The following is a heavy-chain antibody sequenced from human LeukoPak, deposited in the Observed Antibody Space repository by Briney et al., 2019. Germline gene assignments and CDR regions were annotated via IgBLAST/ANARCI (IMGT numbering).Heavy chain of an antibody. CDR3: ARRGQDDFWGGYS. CDR2: INSDGSST. J-gene: IGHJ4*02. Sequence: GGSLRLSCAASGFTFSSYWMHWVRQAPGKGLVWVSRINSDGSSTNYADSVKGRFTISRDNANNTLYLQMNSLRAEDTAGYYCARRGQDDFWGGYSWGQETLVPVPS. D-gene: IGHD3-3*01. V-gene: IGHV3-74*01. CDR1: GFTFSSYW.